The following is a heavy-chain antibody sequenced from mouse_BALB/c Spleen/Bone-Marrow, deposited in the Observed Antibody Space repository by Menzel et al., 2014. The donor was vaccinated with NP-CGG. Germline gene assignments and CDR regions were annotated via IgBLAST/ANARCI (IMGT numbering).Heavy chain of an antibody. D-gene: IGHD1-1*01. CDR2: INPDSSTI. V-gene: IGHV4-1*02. J-gene: IGHJ1*01. CDR3: ARLNYYGSLFV. CDR1: AVDFSRYW. Sequence: SAAAVDFSRYWMSWVRQAPGKGLEWIGEINPDSSTINYTPSLKDKFIISRDNAKNTLYLQMSKVRSEDTALYYCARLNYYGSLFVWGAGTTVTVSS.